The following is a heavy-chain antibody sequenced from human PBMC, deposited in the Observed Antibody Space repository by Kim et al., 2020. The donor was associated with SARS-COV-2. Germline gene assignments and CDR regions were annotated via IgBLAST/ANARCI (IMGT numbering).Heavy chain of an antibody. CDR2: ISWNSGSI. CDR3: AKGHIVVVTVRNSGIDY. V-gene: IGHV3-9*01. D-gene: IGHD2-21*02. CDR1: GFTFDDYA. J-gene: IGHJ4*02. Sequence: GGSLRLSCAASGFTFDDYAMHWVRQAPGKGLEWVSGISWNSGSIGYADSVKGRFTISRDNAKNSLYLQMNSLRAEDTALYYCAKGHIVVVTVRNSGIDYWGQGTLVTVSS.